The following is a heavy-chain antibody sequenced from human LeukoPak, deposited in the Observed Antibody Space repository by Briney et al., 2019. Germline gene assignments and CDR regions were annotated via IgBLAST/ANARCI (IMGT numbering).Heavy chain of an antibody. Sequence: PGGSLRLSCAASGFIFSSHWMHWVRQAPGKGLVWVARIDGDGSSTKYADSVKGRITISRDNAKDSLYLQMNSLRAEDTAMYYCAGFPTGFDYWGQGTLVTVSS. CDR2: IDGDGSST. CDR3: AGFPTGFDY. CDR1: GFIFSSHW. V-gene: IGHV3-74*01. J-gene: IGHJ4*03.